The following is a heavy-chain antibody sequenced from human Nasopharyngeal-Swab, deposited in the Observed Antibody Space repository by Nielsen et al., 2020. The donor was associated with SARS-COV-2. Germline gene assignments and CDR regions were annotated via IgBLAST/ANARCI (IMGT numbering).Heavy chain of an antibody. CDR3: AREDYDTNFDY. D-gene: IGHD4-17*01. V-gene: IGHV1-46*01. Sequence: ASVKVSCKASGYTFTSYYMHWVRQAPGQGLEWMGIINPSGGSTSYAQKFQGRVTMTRDTSTSTVYMELSSLGSEDTAVYYCAREDYDTNFDYWGQGTLVTVSS. CDR2: INPSGGST. CDR1: GYTFTSYY. J-gene: IGHJ4*02.